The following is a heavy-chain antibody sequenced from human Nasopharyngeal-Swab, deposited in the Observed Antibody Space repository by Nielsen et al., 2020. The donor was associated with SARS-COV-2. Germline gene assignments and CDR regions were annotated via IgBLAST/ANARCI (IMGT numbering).Heavy chain of an antibody. CDR2: ISSSSSYI. J-gene: IGHJ4*02. Sequence: GESLKISCAASGFTFSSYSMNWARQAPGKGLEWVSSISSSSSYIYYADSVKGRFTISRDNAKNSLYLQMNSLRAEDTAVYYCARHLPLRFLEWLFPDYFDYWGQGTLVTVSS. CDR3: ARHLPLRFLEWLFPDYFDY. V-gene: IGHV3-21*01. D-gene: IGHD3-3*01. CDR1: GFTFSSYS.